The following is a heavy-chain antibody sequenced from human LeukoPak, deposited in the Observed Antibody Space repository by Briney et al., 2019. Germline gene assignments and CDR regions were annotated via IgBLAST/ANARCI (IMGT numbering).Heavy chain of an antibody. Sequence: PSEALSLTCTVSGGSVSSGSFYWSWIRQPPGKGLEWIRYVFYTGTTNYNPSLRSRLTISIDTSKNQFSLKLTSVTAADTAVYYCARFDDSGGNWLDPWGQGTLVTVSS. CDR2: VFYTGTT. V-gene: IGHV4-61*01. CDR1: GGSVSSGSFY. J-gene: IGHJ5*02. CDR3: ARFDDSGGNWLDP. D-gene: IGHD4-23*01.